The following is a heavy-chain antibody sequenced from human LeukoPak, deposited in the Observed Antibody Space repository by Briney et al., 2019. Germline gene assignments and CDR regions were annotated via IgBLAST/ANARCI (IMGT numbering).Heavy chain of an antibody. J-gene: IGHJ3*02. CDR3: ARDPYSWIQLWLRAFDI. CDR2: INHSGST. CDR1: GGSFSGYY. D-gene: IGHD5-18*01. V-gene: IGHV4-34*01. Sequence: PSETLSLTCAVYGGSFSGYYWSWIRQPPGKGLEWIGEINHSGSTNYNPSLKSRVTISVDTSKNQFSLKLSSVTAADTAVYYCARDPYSWIQLWLRAFDIWGQGTMVTVSS.